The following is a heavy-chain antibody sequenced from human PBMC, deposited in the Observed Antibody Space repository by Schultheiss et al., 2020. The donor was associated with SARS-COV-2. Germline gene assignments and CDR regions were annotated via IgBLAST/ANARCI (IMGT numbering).Heavy chain of an antibody. V-gene: IGHV3-23*01. CDR2: ISGSGGST. CDR3: AKGTLWFGELYFDL. Sequence: GGSLRLSCAASGFTFSSYDMHWVRQATGKGLEWVSAISGSGGSTYYADSVKGRFTISRDNSKNTLYLQMNSLRAEDTAVYYCAKGTLWFGELYFDLWGRGTLVTVSS. J-gene: IGHJ2*01. CDR1: GFTFSSYD. D-gene: IGHD3-10*01.